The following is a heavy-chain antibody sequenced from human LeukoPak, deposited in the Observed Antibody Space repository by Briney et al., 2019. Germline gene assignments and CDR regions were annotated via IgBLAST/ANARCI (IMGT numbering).Heavy chain of an antibody. CDR2: NNPNSGGT. Sequence: ASVKVSCKASGYTFTGYYMHWVRQAPGQGLEWMGWNNPNSGGTNYAQKFQGRVTMTRDTSISTAYMELSRLRSDDTAVYYCARVYDFDDYYYGMDVWGQGTTVTVSS. D-gene: IGHD3-3*01. V-gene: IGHV1-2*02. CDR1: GYTFTGYY. CDR3: ARVYDFDDYYYGMDV. J-gene: IGHJ6*02.